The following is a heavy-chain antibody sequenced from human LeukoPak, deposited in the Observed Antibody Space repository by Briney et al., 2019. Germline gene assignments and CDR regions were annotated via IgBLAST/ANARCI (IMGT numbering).Heavy chain of an antibody. V-gene: IGHV1-69*05. CDR1: GGTFSSYA. D-gene: IGHD5-18*01. CDR2: IIPIFGTA. Sequence: SVKVSCKASGGTFSSYAISWVRQAPGQGLEWMGGIIPIFGTANYAQKFQGRVTITTDESTSTAYMELSSLRSEDTAVYYCARAVGAYSYGTRYYFDYWGQGTQVTASS. J-gene: IGHJ4*02. CDR3: ARAVGAYSYGTRYYFDY.